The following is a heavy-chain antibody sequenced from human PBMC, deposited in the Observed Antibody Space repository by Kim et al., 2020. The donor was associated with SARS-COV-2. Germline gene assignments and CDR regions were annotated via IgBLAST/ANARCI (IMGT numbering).Heavy chain of an antibody. J-gene: IGHJ4*02. D-gene: IGHD3-9*01. CDR2: IIPIFGKA. CDR3: ARSIGLRYFDWLLYY. Sequence: SVKVSCKASGCTFSSYAISWVRQAPGQGLEWMGGIIPIFGKANYAQKFQGRVTITADESTSTAYMELSSLRSEDTAVYYCARSIGLRYFDWLLYYWGQGTLVTVSS. CDR1: GCTFSSYA. V-gene: IGHV1-69*13.